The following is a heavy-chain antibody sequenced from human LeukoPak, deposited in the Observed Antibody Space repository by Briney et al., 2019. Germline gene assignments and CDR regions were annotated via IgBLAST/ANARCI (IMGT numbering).Heavy chain of an antibody. CDR3: AREESGGYFDY. J-gene: IGHJ4*02. Sequence: ASVKVSCKASGYTLTNYYMHWVRQAPGQGLEWMGLINPTGSSTNYAQKFRGRVTMTRDTSTTTVYMELSSLRSEDTAVYYCAREESGGYFDYWGQGTLVTVSS. CDR1: GYTLTNYY. V-gene: IGHV1-46*01. D-gene: IGHD2-8*02. CDR2: INPTGSST.